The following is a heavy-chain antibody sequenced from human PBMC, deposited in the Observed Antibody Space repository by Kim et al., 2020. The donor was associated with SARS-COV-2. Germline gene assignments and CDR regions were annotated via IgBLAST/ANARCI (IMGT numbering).Heavy chain of an antibody. J-gene: IGHJ4*02. CDR2: IKQDGSEK. Sequence: GGSLRLSCVASGFTFSSYWMSWVRQAPGKGLEWVANIKQDGSEKYYVDSVKGRFTISRDNAKNSLYLQMNSLRAEDTAVYYCARDGSYIFDYWGQGTLVTVSS. D-gene: IGHD1-26*01. CDR3: ARDGSYIFDY. CDR1: GFTFSSYW. V-gene: IGHV3-7*03.